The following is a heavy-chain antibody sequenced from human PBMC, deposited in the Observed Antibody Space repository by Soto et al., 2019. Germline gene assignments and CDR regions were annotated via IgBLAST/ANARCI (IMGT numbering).Heavy chain of an antibody. CDR2: IYYSGST. CDR3: ARIDYGDTTDYFDY. D-gene: IGHD4-17*01. J-gene: IGHJ4*02. Sequence: SETLSLTCTVSGGSISSYYWSWIRQPPGKGLEWIGYIYYSGSTNYNPSLKSRVTISVDTSKNQFSLKLSSVTAADTAVYYCARIDYGDTTDYFDYWGQGTLVTVSS. V-gene: IGHV4-59*01. CDR1: GGSISSYY.